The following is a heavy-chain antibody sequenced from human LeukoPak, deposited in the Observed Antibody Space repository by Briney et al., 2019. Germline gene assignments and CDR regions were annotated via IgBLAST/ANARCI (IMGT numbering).Heavy chain of an antibody. CDR2: IYYSGST. D-gene: IGHD6-6*01. CDR1: GGSVSSGSYY. J-gene: IGHJ5*02. CDR3: ARGPLSRGAARRRRNNWFDP. Sequence: SETLSLTCTVSGGSVSSGSYYWSWIRQPPGKGLEWIGYIYYSGSTNYNPSLKSRVTISVDTSKNQFSLKLSSVTAADTAVYYCARGPLSRGAARRRRNNWFDPWGQGTLVTVSS. V-gene: IGHV4-61*01.